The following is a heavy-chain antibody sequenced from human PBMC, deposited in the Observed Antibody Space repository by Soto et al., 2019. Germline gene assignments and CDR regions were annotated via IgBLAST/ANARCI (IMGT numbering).Heavy chain of an antibody. CDR1: GFTFSSYG. V-gene: IGHV3-33*01. CDR2: IWYDGSNK. Sequence: QVQLVESGGGVVQPGRSLRLSCAASGFTFSSYGMHWVRQAPGKGLEWVAVIWYDGSNKYYADSVKGRFTISRDNSKNTLYLQMNSLRDEDTAFYDCAGEMPRVGVRAPYYYYGMAVWGQGTTVTVSS. D-gene: IGHD3-10*01. CDR3: AGEMPRVGVRAPYYYYGMAV. J-gene: IGHJ6*02.